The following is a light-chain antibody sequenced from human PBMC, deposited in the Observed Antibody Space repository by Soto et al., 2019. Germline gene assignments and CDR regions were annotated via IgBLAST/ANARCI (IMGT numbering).Light chain of an antibody. J-gene: IGLJ1*01. CDR1: SSNIGAGYD. Sequence: QSVLTQPPSVSGAPGQRVTVSCTGSSSNIGAGYDVRWYQQFPGTAPKLLIYDDTNRPSGVPDRFSGSKSGTSASLAITGLQAEDEADYYYQSFDSSLSGYVFGSGTKLTVL. V-gene: IGLV1-40*01. CDR3: QSFDSSLSGYV. CDR2: DDT.